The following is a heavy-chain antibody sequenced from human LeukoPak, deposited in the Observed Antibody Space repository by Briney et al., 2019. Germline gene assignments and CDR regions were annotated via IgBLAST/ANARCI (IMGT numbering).Heavy chain of an antibody. CDR2: LSNIGSST. Sequence: GGSLRLSCAASGFTFSSYAMSWVRQAPGKGLEWVSALSNIGSSTSYADSVKGRFTISRDNSENTLYLQMNSLRAEDTAVYYCAKRYYYASGSYYQEYYFDYWGQGTLVTVSS. J-gene: IGHJ4*02. D-gene: IGHD3-10*01. CDR1: GFTFSSYA. V-gene: IGHV3-23*01. CDR3: AKRYYYASGSYYQEYYFDY.